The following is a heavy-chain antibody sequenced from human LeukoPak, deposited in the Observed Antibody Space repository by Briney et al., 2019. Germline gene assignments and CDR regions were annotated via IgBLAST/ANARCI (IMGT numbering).Heavy chain of an antibody. Sequence: GGSLRLSCAASVFTFSGFWMSWVCAAPGKGLGWVANINQDGSEQYSTDYVKGRFPISRDNPKNSLSLQMNRLRAEDTALYLFARGGGSADLWGQGTMVTVSS. D-gene: IGHD2-15*01. J-gene: IGHJ3*01. V-gene: IGHV3-7*01. CDR3: ARGGGSADL. CDR1: VFTFSGFW. CDR2: INQDGSEQ.